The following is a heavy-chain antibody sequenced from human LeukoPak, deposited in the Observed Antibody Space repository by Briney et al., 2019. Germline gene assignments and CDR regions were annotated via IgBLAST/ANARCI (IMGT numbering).Heavy chain of an antibody. D-gene: IGHD6-6*01. V-gene: IGHV1-8*01. Sequence: GASVKVSCKASGYTFTSYDINWVRQATGQGLEWMGWMNPNSGNTGYAQKFQGRVTMTRNTSISTAYMELSSLRSEDTAAYYCARGLTTEYSSSSLDFDYWGQGTLVTVSS. CDR2: MNPNSGNT. CDR3: ARGLTTEYSSSSLDFDY. CDR1: GYTFTSYD. J-gene: IGHJ4*02.